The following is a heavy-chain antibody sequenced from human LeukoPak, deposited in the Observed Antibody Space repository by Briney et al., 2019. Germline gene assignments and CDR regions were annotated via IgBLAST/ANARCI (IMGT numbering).Heavy chain of an antibody. D-gene: IGHD6-6*01. CDR2: IIHIFGTA. CDR3: ARDSARPE. V-gene: IGHV1-69*05. Sequence: GSAVKVSCKASGGTFSSYSISLVRQAPGQGLEWMGGIIHIFGTANYAQKFQGRVTITTDESTSTAYMELSSLRSEDTAVYYCARDSARPEWGQGTLVTVSS. CDR1: GGTFSSYS. J-gene: IGHJ4*02.